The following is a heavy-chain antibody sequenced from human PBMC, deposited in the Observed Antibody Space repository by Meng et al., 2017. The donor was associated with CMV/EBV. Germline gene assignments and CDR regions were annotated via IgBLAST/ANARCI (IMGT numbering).Heavy chain of an antibody. D-gene: IGHD3-3*01. Sequence: GESLKISCAASGFTFGSYWMSWVRQAPGKGLEWVANIKQDGSEKYYVDSVKGRFTISRDNAKNSLYLQMNSLRAEDTAVYYCARGESSWSGYYLYYGMDVWGQGTTVTVSS. CDR1: GFTFGSYW. V-gene: IGHV3-7*01. CDR2: IKQDGSEK. CDR3: ARGESSWSGYYLYYGMDV. J-gene: IGHJ6*02.